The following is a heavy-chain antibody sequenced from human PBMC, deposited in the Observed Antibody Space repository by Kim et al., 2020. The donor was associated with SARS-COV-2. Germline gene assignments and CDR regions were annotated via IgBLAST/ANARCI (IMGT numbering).Heavy chain of an antibody. Sequence: PKFQGRATMTRDTSTSTVYMELSSLRSEDTAVYYCASYTAPFYYYGMDVWGQGTTVTVSS. D-gene: IGHD5-18*01. CDR3: ASYTAPFYYYGMDV. V-gene: IGHV1-46*01. J-gene: IGHJ6*02.